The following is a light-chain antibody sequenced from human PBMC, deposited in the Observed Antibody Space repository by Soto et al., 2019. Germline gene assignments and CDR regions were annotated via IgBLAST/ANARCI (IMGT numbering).Light chain of an antibody. J-gene: IGKJ1*01. CDR1: QSLLHSNGYNY. V-gene: IGKV2-28*01. CDR2: LGS. Sequence: DIVITQSPLSLPVTPGEPASNSCRSSQSLLHSNGYNYLDWYLQKPGQSPQLLIYLGSNRPSGVPDRFSGSGSGTDFSLTITSLQPDDSATYYCQQDHSYYPWTFGQGKKVDIK. CDR3: QQDHSYYPWT.